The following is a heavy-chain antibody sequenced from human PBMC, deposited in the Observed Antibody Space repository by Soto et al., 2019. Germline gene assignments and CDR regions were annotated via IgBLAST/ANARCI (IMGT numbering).Heavy chain of an antibody. CDR1: GFTFNTYS. J-gene: IGHJ4*02. V-gene: IGHV3-23*01. Sequence: PGGSLRLSCAASGFTFNTYSMSWVRQAPGKGLEWVSGISGSGDSTYYADSVKGRFTISRDNSKNTLYLQMNSLRAEDTAVYFCVSSSGSYSLLFDYWGQGTLVTVSS. D-gene: IGHD3-10*01. CDR2: ISGSGDST. CDR3: VSSSGSYSLLFDY.